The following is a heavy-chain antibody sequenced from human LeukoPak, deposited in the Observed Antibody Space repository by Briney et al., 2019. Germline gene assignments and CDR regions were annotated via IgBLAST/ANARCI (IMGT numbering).Heavy chain of an antibody. CDR2: IDRNGDST. J-gene: IGHJ4*02. V-gene: IGHV3-20*04. D-gene: IGHD6-13*01. CDR3: ARDRLLAAAGRLKFDY. Sequence: PGGSLRLSCAASGFTFDDYGMSWVRQAPGKGLEWVSGIDRNGDSTGYADSVEGRFTISRDNAKNSLYLQMDSLRAEDTAVYYCARDRLLAAAGRLKFDYWGQGTLVTVSS. CDR1: GFTFDDYG.